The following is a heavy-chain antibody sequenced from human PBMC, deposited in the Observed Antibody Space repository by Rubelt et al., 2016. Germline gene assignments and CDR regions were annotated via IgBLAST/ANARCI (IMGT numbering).Heavy chain of an antibody. CDR2: INPSGGST. CDR1: GYTFTSYY. CDR3: ARALNELLDDY. J-gene: IGHJ4*02. V-gene: IGHV1-46*01. D-gene: IGHD1-26*01. Sequence: QVQLVQSGAEVKKPGASVKVSCKASGYTFTSYYMHWVRQAPGQGLEWMGIINPSGGSTSCALKFQGRVTMTRDTSTSTVYMELSSLRSEDTAVYYCARALNELLDDYWGQGTLVTVSS.